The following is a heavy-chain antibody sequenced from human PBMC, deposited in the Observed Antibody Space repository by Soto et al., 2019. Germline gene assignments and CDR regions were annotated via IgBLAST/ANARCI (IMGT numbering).Heavy chain of an antibody. V-gene: IGHV3-64*02. CDR3: VKGSTCTSISCHLAPFEY. D-gene: IGHD2-2*01. J-gene: IGHJ4*02. CDR1: GFTFSSCA. Sequence: GGSLRLSCVASGFTFSSCAMHWVRQAPGKGPEYVSAISSDGSGTYYAASVKGRFSISRDNSKNTLFLHMGSLRPEDTAVYYCVKGSTCTSISCHLAPFEYWGQGTLVTVSS. CDR2: ISSDGSGT.